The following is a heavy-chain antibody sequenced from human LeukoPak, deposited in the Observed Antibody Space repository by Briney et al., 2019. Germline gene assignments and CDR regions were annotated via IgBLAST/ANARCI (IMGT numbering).Heavy chain of an antibody. J-gene: IGHJ4*02. CDR1: GFTFSSYA. Sequence: GSLRLSCAASGFTFSSYAMSWVRQAPGKGLEWIGEINHSGSTNYNPSLKSRVTISVDTSKNQFSLKLSSVTAADTAVYYCARGSLAGGVFDYWGQGTLVTVSS. CDR3: ARGSLAGGVFDY. CDR2: INHSGST. D-gene: IGHD3-10*01. V-gene: IGHV4-34*01.